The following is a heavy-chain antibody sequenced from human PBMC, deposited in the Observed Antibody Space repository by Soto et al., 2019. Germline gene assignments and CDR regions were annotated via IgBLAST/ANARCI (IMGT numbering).Heavy chain of an antibody. J-gene: IGHJ6*02. V-gene: IGHV3-30*18. CDR1: GFTFSSYG. Sequence: GGSLRLSCAASGFTFSSYGMHWVRQAPGKGLEWVAVISYDGSNKYYADSVKGRFTISRDNSKNTLYLQMNSLRAEDTAVYYCAKDLNTVTTYYYYYGMDVWGQGTTVTVSS. CDR3: AKDLNTVTTYYYYYGMDV. CDR2: ISYDGSNK. D-gene: IGHD4-17*01.